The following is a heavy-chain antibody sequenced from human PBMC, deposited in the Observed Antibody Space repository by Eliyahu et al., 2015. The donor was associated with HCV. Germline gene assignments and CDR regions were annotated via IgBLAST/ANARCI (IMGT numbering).Heavy chain of an antibody. CDR1: GYTFSDYY. D-gene: IGHD1-26*01. CDR3: ARDRLGSGGSAFDL. Sequence: QVQMVQSGAEVKKPGASLKLSCKASGYTFSDYYFHWVRQAPGXGLEWMGWVNPNSGDTNYIQKFQGRVTMTRDPSITTGFMELKSLTYDDTAIYYCARDRLGSGGSAFDLWGQGTMVTVSS. V-gene: IGHV1-2*02. CDR2: VNPNSGDT. J-gene: IGHJ3*01.